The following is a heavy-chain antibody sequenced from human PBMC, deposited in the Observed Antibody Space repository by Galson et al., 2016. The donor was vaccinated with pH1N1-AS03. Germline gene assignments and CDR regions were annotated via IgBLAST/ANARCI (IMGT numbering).Heavy chain of an antibody. CDR2: ISSGGNAI. CDR1: GITFSSSS. J-gene: IGHJ4*02. Sequence: SLRLSCAVSGITFSSSSMNWVRQAPGKGLEWVASISSGGNAIYYADKLKGRFAVSRDNANNLLFLQMNSLRAEDTAVYYCARASCFGSGSRAFDYWGQGTLVTVSS. V-gene: IGHV3-21*06. CDR3: ARASCFGSGSRAFDY. D-gene: IGHD3-10*01.